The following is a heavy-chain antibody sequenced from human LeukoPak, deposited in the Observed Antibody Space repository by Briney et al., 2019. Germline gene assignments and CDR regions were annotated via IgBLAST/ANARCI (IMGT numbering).Heavy chain of an antibody. V-gene: IGHV4-39*07. CDR1: GDSISNSNYH. CDR3: ARLRRQPRSASVLDY. J-gene: IGHJ4*02. D-gene: IGHD6-13*01. CDR2: IYYRGNT. Sequence: SETLSLTCTVSGDSISNSNYHWGWIRQPPGKGLEWIASIYYRGNTYYNPSLKSRGTISLDTSKSQFSLRLGSVTAADTAVYYCARLRRQPRSASVLDYWGQGTLVTVSS.